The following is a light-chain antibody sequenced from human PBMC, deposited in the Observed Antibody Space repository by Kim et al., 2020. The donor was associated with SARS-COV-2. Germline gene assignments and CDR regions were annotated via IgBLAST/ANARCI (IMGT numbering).Light chain of an antibody. V-gene: IGLV3-1*01. J-gene: IGLJ1*01. Sequence: SYELTQPPSVSVSPGQTASITCSGDKLGDKYACXYQQKPGQSPVLVIYQDSKRPSGIPERFSGSNSGNTATLTISGTQAMDEADYYCQAWDSSTAYVFGT. CDR2: QDS. CDR1: KLGDKY. CDR3: QAWDSSTAYV.